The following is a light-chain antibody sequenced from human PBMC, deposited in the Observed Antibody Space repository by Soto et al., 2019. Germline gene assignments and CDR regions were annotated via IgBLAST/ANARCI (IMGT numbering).Light chain of an antibody. CDR2: LGS. CDR3: KQTLQIPRT. J-gene: IGKJ1*01. V-gene: IGKV2-28*01. Sequence: DVVMTQSPLSLPVTPGEPASISCRSSQSLLHSNGYNYLDWYLQKPGQSPQLLIYLGSNRASGVSDRFSGSGSGTDFTVRISRVEAEDVGIYYCKQTLQIPRTFGQGTKVEIK. CDR1: QSLLHSNGYNY.